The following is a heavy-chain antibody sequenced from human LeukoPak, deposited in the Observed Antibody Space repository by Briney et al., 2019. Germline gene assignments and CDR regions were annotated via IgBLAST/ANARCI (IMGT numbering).Heavy chain of an antibody. J-gene: IGHJ4*02. CDR3: ARDSGSYSVDY. CDR1: GFTFSSYS. Sequence: GGSLRLSCAASGFTFSSYSMNWVRQAPGKGLEWVSYISSSSSTIYYADSVKGRFTISRDNVKNSLYLQMNSLRAEDTAVYYCARDSGSYSVDYWGQGTLVTVSS. CDR2: ISSSSSTI. V-gene: IGHV3-48*01. D-gene: IGHD1-26*01.